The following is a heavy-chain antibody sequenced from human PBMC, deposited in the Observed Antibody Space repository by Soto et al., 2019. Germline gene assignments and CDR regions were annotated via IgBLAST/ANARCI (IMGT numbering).Heavy chain of an antibody. D-gene: IGHD3-3*01. J-gene: IGHJ6*02. Sequence: QVQLQQWGTGLLKPSETLSRTCAVYGGSLSGYYWNWVRQPPGKGLEWIGEINHGGSTNYNPSLKSRVTISVDTSKNQVSLKLSSVTAADTAVYYCVRGHRVSIFGVVSYYGMDVWGQGTTVTVSS. CDR2: INHGGST. CDR3: VRGHRVSIFGVVSYYGMDV. CDR1: GGSLSGYY. V-gene: IGHV4-34*01.